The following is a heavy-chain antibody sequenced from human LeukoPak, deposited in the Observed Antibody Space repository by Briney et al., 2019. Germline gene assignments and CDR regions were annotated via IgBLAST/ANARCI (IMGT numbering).Heavy chain of an antibody. Sequence: SGGSLRLSCAASGFTFSSYSMNWVRQAPGKGLEWVSYISSSGSTIYYADSVKGRFTISRDNSKNTLYLQMNSLRAEDTAVYYCAREGIVVVPAATMGYFQHWGQGTLVTVSS. CDR2: ISSSGSTI. V-gene: IGHV3-48*01. CDR3: AREGIVVVPAATMGYFQH. J-gene: IGHJ1*01. CDR1: GFTFSSYS. D-gene: IGHD2-2*01.